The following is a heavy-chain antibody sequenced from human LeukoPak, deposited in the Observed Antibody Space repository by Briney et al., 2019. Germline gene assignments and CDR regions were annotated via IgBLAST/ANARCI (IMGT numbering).Heavy chain of an antibody. CDR1: GFTFSSYA. V-gene: IGHV3-23*01. Sequence: PGGSLRLSCAASGFTFSSYAMSWVRQAPGKGLEWVSAISGGGGSTYYADSVKGRFTISRDNSKNTLYLQMNSLRAEDTAVYYCAKDHDILTGFGIYYFDYWGQGTLVTVSS. J-gene: IGHJ4*02. CDR2: ISGGGGST. CDR3: AKDHDILTGFGIYYFDY. D-gene: IGHD3-9*01.